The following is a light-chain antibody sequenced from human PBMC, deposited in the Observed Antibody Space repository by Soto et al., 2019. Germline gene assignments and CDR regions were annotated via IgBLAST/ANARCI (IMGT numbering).Light chain of an antibody. CDR3: QQLYSTLYS. CDR1: QSISNH. Sequence: GDRVTITCRASQSISNHLNWYQQKPGKAPKLLINDASSLQSGVPSRFSGSGSGTDFTLTITSLQPEDFATYHCQQLYSTLYSFGQGTSLEIK. CDR2: DAS. V-gene: IGKV1-39*01. J-gene: IGKJ2*03.